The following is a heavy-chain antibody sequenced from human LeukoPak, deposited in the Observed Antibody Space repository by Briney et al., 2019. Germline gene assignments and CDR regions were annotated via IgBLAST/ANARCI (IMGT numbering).Heavy chain of an antibody. V-gene: IGHV3-21*01. CDR3: AKDPLGYCSSTSCYADYFDY. CDR1: GFTFSSYS. CDR2: ISSSSSYI. J-gene: IGHJ4*02. Sequence: GGSLRLSCAASGFTFSSYSMNWVRQAPGKGLEWVSAISSSSSYIYYADSVKGRFTISRDNAKNSLYLQMNSLRAEDTAVYYCAKDPLGYCSSTSCYADYFDYWDQGTLVTVSS. D-gene: IGHD2-2*01.